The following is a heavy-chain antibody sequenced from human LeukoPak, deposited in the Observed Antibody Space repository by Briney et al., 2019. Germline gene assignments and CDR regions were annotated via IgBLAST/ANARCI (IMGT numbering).Heavy chain of an antibody. V-gene: IGHV3-30-3*01. CDR3: ATIGDRRSGELYRIDY. CDR2: VSYDGSNK. D-gene: IGHD1-26*01. J-gene: IGHJ4*02. CDR1: GFTFCSYA. Sequence: PGRSLRLSCAASGFTFCSYAIHWVRQAPGKGLEWMAVVSYDGSNKYYADSVKGRFTISRDNSENTLYLQMNSLRAEDAAVYYCATIGDRRSGELYRIDYWGQGTLVTVSS.